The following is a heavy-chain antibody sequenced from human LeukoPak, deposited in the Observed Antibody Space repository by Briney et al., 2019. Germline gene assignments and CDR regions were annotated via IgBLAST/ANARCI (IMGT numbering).Heavy chain of an antibody. CDR3: ARDGPAPSMTTVTSNY. CDR2: INYDGSDK. Sequence: PGGSLRLSCAASGFTFTHFGMHWVRQAPGRGLEWVAFINYDGSDKYYTDSVKGRFTIPRDNSKNTLYLQMNSMRTEDTAVYYCARDGPAPSMTTVTSNYWGQGTLVTVSS. V-gene: IGHV3-30*02. J-gene: IGHJ4*02. D-gene: IGHD4-17*01. CDR1: GFTFTHFG.